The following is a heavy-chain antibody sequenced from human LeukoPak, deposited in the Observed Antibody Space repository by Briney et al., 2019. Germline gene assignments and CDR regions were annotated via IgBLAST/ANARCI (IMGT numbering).Heavy chain of an antibody. CDR1: GGSISSDY. J-gene: IGHJ4*02. CDR3: ARDDSSSSY. CDR2: IYYSGST. D-gene: IGHD6-6*01. V-gene: IGHV4-59*01. Sequence: PSETLSVTCTVSGGSISSDYWSWIGQPPGKGLEGIGYIYYSGSTNYNPSLKSRVTISLDRSKNQFSLKLTSVTAADTAVYYCARDDSSSSYWGQGTLVTVSS.